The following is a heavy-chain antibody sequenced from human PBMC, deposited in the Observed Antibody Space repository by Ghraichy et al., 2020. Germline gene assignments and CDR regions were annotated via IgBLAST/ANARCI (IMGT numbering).Heavy chain of an antibody. CDR1: GGSISSYY. D-gene: IGHD6-13*01. J-gene: IGHJ3*02. CDR2: IYYSGST. V-gene: IGHV4-59*01. Sequence: ETLSLTCTVSGGSISSYYWSWIRQPPGKGLEWIGYIYYSGSTNYNPSLKSRVTISVDTSKNQFSLKLSSVTAADTAVYYCARTYSSSWDAFDIWGQGTMVTVSS. CDR3: ARTYSSSWDAFDI.